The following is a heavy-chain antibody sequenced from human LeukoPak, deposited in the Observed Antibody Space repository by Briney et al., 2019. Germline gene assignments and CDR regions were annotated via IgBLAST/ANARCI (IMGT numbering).Heavy chain of an antibody. Sequence: PGGSLRLSCAASGFTLRSYAMSWVRQAPGKGLEWVAVIWYDGSNKYYADSVKGRFTISRDNSKNTLYLQMNSLRAEDTAVYYCARDPYGSGSTSFDIWGQGTMVTVSS. CDR1: GFTLRSYA. CDR3: ARDPYGSGSTSFDI. V-gene: IGHV3-33*08. J-gene: IGHJ3*02. CDR2: IWYDGSNK. D-gene: IGHD3-10*01.